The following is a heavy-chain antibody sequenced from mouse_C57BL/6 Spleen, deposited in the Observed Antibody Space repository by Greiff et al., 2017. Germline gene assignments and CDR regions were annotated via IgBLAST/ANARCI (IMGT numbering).Heavy chain of an antibody. CDR3: ASGYYLDY. Sequence: EVQLQESGPGLVKPSQSLSLTCSVTGYSITSGYYWNWIRQFPGNKLEWMGYISYDGSNNYNPSLKNRISITRDTSKNQFFLKLNSVTTEDTATYYCASGYYLDYWGQGTTLTVSS. D-gene: IGHD2-2*01. CDR1: GYSITSGYY. CDR2: ISYDGSN. V-gene: IGHV3-6*01. J-gene: IGHJ2*01.